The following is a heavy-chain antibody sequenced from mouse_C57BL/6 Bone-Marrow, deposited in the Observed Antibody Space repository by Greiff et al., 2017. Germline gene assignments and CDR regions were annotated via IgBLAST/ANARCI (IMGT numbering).Heavy chain of an antibody. V-gene: IGHV5-12*01. D-gene: IGHD2-4*01. Sequence: EVKVVESGGGLVQPGGSLKLSCAASGFTFSDYYMYWVRQTPEKRLEWVAYISNGGGSTYYPDTVKGRFTISRDNAKNTLYLQMSRLKSEDTAMYYCAREDMITTRDYYAMDHWGQGTSVTVSS. CDR1: GFTFSDYY. CDR3: AREDMITTRDYYAMDH. CDR2: ISNGGGST. J-gene: IGHJ4*01.